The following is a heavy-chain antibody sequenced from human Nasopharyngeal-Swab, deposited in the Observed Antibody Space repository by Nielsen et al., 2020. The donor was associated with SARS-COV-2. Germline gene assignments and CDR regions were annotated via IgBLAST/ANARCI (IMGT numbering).Heavy chain of an antibody. CDR2: VRSKGNNYAT. D-gene: IGHD2-15*01. CDR1: GFTFSDSA. J-gene: IGHJ4*02. V-gene: IGHV3-73*01. Sequence: GRSLRPSCAASGFTFSDSAIHWVRQASGKGLEWVGRVRSKGNNYATAHSTSGKGRFIILRDDPTNTAYLQMNSLKTEDTAMYYCTRCGGGCYSGRDYWGQGTLVTVSS. CDR3: TRCGGGCYSGRDY.